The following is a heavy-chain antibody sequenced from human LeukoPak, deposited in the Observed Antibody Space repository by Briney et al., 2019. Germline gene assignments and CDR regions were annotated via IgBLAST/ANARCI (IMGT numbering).Heavy chain of an antibody. CDR3: ARVRLVPAAMSFDY. CDR2: INHSGST. Sequence: SETLSLTCAVYGGSFSGYYWSWIRQPPGKGLEWIGEINHSGSTNYNPSLKSRVTISGDTSKNQFSLKLSSVTAADTAVYYCARVRLVPAAMSFDYWGQGTLVTVSS. CDR1: GGSFSGYY. V-gene: IGHV4-34*01. D-gene: IGHD2-2*01. J-gene: IGHJ4*02.